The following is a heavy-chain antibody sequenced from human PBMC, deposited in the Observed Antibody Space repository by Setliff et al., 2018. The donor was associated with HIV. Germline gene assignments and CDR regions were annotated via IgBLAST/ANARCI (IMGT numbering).Heavy chain of an antibody. D-gene: IGHD6-6*01. V-gene: IGHV4-39*01. CDR1: GGSISDTTYY. CDR3: ARLSSYRSSSYYFDY. Sequence: SETLSLTCIVSGGSISDTTYYWGWIRQPPGKGLEWIGNIYHSGSTLYKPSLKSRVTMSVDTSKNQFSLKLNSVTAADTAVYHCARLSSYRSSSYYFDYWGQGALVTVSS. J-gene: IGHJ4*02. CDR2: IYHSGST.